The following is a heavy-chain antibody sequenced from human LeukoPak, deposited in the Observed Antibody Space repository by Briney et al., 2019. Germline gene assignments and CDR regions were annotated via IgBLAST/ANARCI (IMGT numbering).Heavy chain of an antibody. V-gene: IGHV3-30*04. D-gene: IGHD3-22*01. CDR2: ILHDESNK. J-gene: IGHJ3*02. Sequence: SCKASGYTFTSYAMHWVRQAPGKGLEWVAVILHDESNKYYADSVKGRFTISRDTSKNTLYLLMNSLRAEDTAVYYCARAGGITMIREVKVLDAFDIWGQGTPVTVSS. CDR1: GYTFTSYA. CDR3: ARAGGITMIREVKVLDAFDI.